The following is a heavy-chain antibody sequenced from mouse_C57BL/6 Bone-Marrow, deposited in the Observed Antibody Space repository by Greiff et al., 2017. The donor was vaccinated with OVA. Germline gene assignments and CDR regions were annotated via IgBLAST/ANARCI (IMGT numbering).Heavy chain of an antibody. CDR3: ARFYDGCYDWYFDV. V-gene: IGHV5-16*01. Sequence: EVKVVESEGGLVQPGSSMKLSCTASGFTFSDYYMAWVRQVPEKGLEWVANINYDGSSTYYLDSLKSRFIISRDNAKNILYLQMSSLKSEDTATYYCARFYDGCYDWYFDVWGTGTTVTVSS. CDR1: GFTFSDYY. J-gene: IGHJ1*03. CDR2: INYDGSST. D-gene: IGHD2-3*01.